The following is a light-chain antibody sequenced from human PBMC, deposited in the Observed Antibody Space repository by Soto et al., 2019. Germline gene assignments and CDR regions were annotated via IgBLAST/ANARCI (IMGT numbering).Light chain of an antibody. CDR2: GAS. CDR1: QSITRNY. J-gene: IGKJ1*01. Sequence: EIVLTQSPGTLSLSPGERATLSCRASQSITRNYLAWYQQISGQAPRLLIYGASSRATGIPDRFSGSGSGTDFTLTISRLEPEDFAVYFCQQYETSPRTFGQGTKVEIK. V-gene: IGKV3-20*01. CDR3: QQYETSPRT.